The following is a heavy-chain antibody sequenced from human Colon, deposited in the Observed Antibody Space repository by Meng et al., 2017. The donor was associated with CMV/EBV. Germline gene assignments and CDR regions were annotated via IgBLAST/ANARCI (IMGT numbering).Heavy chain of an antibody. CDR2: INEDGGEI. D-gene: IGHD3-3*01. CDR3: ARITTFGTGLHGMDV. Sequence: GESLKISCAASGFTFSRNWMTWVRQAPGKGLEWVANINEDGGEIYYVDSLKGRFTISRDNAKNSLYLQMNSLRAEDSAVYYCARITTFGTGLHGMDVWGQGDQGHRLL. V-gene: IGHV3-7*01. J-gene: IGHJ6*02. CDR1: GFTFSRNW.